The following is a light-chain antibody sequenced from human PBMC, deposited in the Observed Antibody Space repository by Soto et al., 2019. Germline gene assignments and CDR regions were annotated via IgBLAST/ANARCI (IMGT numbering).Light chain of an antibody. Sequence: QSVLTQPPSVSGAPGPRVTISCTGSSSNIGAGYDVHWYQQLPGTAPKLLIYGNSNRPSGVPDRVSGSKSGTSASRAITGLQAEDEADYYCQSYDSSLSGYVFGTGTKLTVL. CDR3: QSYDSSLSGYV. J-gene: IGLJ1*01. CDR2: GNS. V-gene: IGLV1-40*01. CDR1: SSNIGAGYD.